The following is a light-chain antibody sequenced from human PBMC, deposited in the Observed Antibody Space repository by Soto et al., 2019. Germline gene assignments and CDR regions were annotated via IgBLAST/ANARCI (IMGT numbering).Light chain of an antibody. CDR2: EVS. CDR1: SSDVGGYNY. J-gene: IGLJ1*01. V-gene: IGLV2-14*01. Sequence: QSVLTQPASVSGSPGQAITISCTGTSSDVGGYNYVSWYQQHPGKDPKLMIYEVSNRPSGVSDRFSGSKSGNTASLTISGLQAEDEADYYCTSYTSSSTPVFGTGTQLTVL. CDR3: TSYTSSSTPV.